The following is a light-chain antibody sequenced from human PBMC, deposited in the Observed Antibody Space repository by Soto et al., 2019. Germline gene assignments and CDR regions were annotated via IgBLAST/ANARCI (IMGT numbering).Light chain of an antibody. J-gene: IGKJ2*01. CDR2: GAS. V-gene: IGKV3-20*01. CDR1: ESVNSNY. CDR3: HQYGLLPRHP. Sequence: EIVLTQSPVTLSLSPGESATLSCRASESVNSNYLAWYQQKPGQAPRLLIFGASSRATGIPNRFSGSGSGTHFTLTISGLEPEDFAVYYCHQYGLLPRHPFGQGTKLEIK.